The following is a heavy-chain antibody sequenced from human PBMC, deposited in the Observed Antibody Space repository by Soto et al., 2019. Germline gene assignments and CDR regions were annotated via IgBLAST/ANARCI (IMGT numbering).Heavy chain of an antibody. V-gene: IGHV1-69*04. J-gene: IGHJ4*02. Sequence: QVQLVQSGAEVKKPASSVKVSCKASGGSFSNYALNWVRQAPGQGLEWMGRIVPFVGITKYAQKFQGRVTITADNSTSTAYMELSSLRSEDTAVYYCAREMGATNDYWGQGTLVTVSS. CDR2: IVPFVGIT. D-gene: IGHD1-26*01. CDR3: AREMGATNDY. CDR1: GGSFSNYA.